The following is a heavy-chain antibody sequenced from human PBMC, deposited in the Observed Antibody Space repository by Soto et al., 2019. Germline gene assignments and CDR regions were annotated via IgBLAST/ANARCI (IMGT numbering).Heavy chain of an antibody. CDR3: ARTLPFSIAVAGTGLDNWFDP. Sequence: SEALSLTCTVSGGSISGGGYYWSLIRQHPGKGLEWIGYIYYSGSTYYNPSLKSRVTISVDTSKNQFSLKLSSVTAADTAMYYCARTLPFSIAVAGTGLDNWFDPWGQGTLVTVSS. V-gene: IGHV4-31*03. D-gene: IGHD6-19*01. J-gene: IGHJ5*02. CDR2: IYYSGST. CDR1: GGSISGGGYY.